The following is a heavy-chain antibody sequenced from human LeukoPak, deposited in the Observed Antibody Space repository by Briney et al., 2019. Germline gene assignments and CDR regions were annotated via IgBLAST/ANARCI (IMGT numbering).Heavy chain of an antibody. CDR2: IYYSGST. J-gene: IGHJ4*02. CDR3: ARVDWVDGYSFDY. Sequence: SETLSLTCTVSGGSISSYYWSWIRQPPGKGLEWIGYIYYSGSTNYNPSLKSRVTISIDTSKNQFSLRLSSVTAADTAVYYCARVDWVDGYSFDYWGQGTLVTVSS. V-gene: IGHV4-59*01. CDR1: GGSISSYY. D-gene: IGHD5-24*01.